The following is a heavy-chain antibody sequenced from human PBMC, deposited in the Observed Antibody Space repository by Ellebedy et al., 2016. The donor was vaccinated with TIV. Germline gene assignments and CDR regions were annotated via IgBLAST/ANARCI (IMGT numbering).Heavy chain of an antibody. CDR3: ARESDSQFYFDY. V-gene: IGHV4-34*01. CDR2: MQHSGST. J-gene: IGHJ4*02. CDR1: GGSFSGYY. Sequence: MPSETLSLTCAIYGGSFSGYYWSWIRQPPGKGLEWIGEMQHSGSTNYIPSLKGRVTMSVDTSKNQFSLKLSALTAADTAVYFCARESDSQFYFDYWGQGSLVTVSS. D-gene: IGHD6-19*01.